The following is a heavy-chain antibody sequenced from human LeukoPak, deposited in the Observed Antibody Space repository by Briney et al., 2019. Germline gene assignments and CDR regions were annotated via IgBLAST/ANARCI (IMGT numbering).Heavy chain of an antibody. J-gene: IGHJ4*02. V-gene: IGHV3-23*01. CDR3: AKDPTKGALNMAGGDY. Sequence: PGGSLRLSCAASGFTFSSYAMSWVRQAPGKGLEWVSAISGSGGSTYYADSVKGRFTISRDNSKNTLYLQMNSPRAEDAAVYYCAKDPTKGALNMAGGDYWGQGTLVTVSS. CDR2: ISGSGGST. D-gene: IGHD1-26*01. CDR1: GFTFSSYA.